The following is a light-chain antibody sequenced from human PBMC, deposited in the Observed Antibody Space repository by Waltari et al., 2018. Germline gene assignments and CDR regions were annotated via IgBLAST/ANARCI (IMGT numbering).Light chain of an antibody. CDR3: AAWDDSLKGVV. J-gene: IGLJ2*01. CDR2: SNN. V-gene: IGLV1-44*01. Sequence: QSVLTQPPSASGTPGQKITISCSGSTSNIGSNTVDWYQQLPGTAPKLLMYSNNLRPSGVPERFYGSKSGSSASLAIFGLQSEDDADYYCAAWDDSLKGVVFGEGTKVTVL. CDR1: TSNIGSNT.